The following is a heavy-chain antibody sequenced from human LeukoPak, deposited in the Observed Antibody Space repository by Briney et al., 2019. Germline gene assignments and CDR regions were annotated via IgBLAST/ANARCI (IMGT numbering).Heavy chain of an antibody. Sequence: GGSLRLSCAGSGFTFSASPMHWIRQAPGRGLEYVSAISREGGTTYYADSVKGRFTISRDNSKNTLYLQMSSLRAEDTAVYYCVKEISGYYDYWGQGTLVTVSS. D-gene: IGHD3-22*01. V-gene: IGHV3-64D*06. CDR2: ISREGGTT. CDR1: GFTFSASP. J-gene: IGHJ4*02. CDR3: VKEISGYYDY.